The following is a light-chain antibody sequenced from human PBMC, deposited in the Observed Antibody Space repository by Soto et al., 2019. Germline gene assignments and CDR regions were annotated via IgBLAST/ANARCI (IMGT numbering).Light chain of an antibody. CDR3: QQYNNWPYT. V-gene: IGKV3-15*01. J-gene: IGKJ2*01. CDR2: NTF. CDR1: QSDSSN. Sequence: EIVMTQSPATLSVFPGERATLSCRASQSDSSNLVWYQQKPGQAPKLLIYNTFTRATGIPVRFSGSGSGTEFTLTISSLQSEDLAVYYCQQYNNWPYTFGQGTKLEI.